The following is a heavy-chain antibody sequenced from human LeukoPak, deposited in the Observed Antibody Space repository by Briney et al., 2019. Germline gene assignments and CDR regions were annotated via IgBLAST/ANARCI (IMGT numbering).Heavy chain of an antibody. CDR3: ARFAYSSSWYPSDYWYFDL. J-gene: IGHJ2*01. CDR2: IYYSGST. Sequence: PSETLSLTCTVSGGSISSYYRSWIRQPPGKGLEWIGYIYYSGSTNYNPSLKSRVTISVDTSKNQFSLKLSSVTAADTAVYYCARFAYSSSWYPSDYWYFDLWGRGTLVTVSS. D-gene: IGHD6-13*01. CDR1: GGSISSYY. V-gene: IGHV4-59*01.